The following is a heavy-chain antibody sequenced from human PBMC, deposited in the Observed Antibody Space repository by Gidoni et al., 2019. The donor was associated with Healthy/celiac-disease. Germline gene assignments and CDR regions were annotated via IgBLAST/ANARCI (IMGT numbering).Heavy chain of an antibody. Sequence: QLQLQESGPGLVKPSETLSLTCTVSGGSISSSSYYWGWIRQPPGKGLEWIGSIYYSGSTYYNPSLKSRVTISVDTSKNQFSLKLSSVTAADTAVYYCARHVGGYSYGSLFDYWGQGTLVTVSS. V-gene: IGHV4-39*01. CDR1: GGSISSSSYY. CDR2: IYYSGST. J-gene: IGHJ4*02. CDR3: ARHVGGYSYGSLFDY. D-gene: IGHD5-18*01.